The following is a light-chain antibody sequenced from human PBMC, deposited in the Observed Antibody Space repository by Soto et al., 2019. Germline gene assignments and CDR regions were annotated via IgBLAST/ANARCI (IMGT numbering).Light chain of an antibody. Sequence: QSVLTQPASVSGSPGQSITISCTGTSSDLGGYNFVSWYQQLPGTAPKLLIYGNSNRPSGVPDRFSGSKSGTSASLAITGLQAEDEADYYCQSYDNSLSVYVFGTGTKLTVL. V-gene: IGLV1-40*01. CDR2: GNS. J-gene: IGLJ1*01. CDR3: QSYDNSLSVYV. CDR1: SSDLGGYNF.